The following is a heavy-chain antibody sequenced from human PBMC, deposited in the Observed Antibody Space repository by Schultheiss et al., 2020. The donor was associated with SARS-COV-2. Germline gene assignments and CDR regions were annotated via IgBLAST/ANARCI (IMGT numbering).Heavy chain of an antibody. J-gene: IGHJ4*02. Sequence: GESLKISCKGSGYSFTNYWIGWVRQMPGKGLEWMGIIYPGDSDTRYSPSFQGQVTISADKSISTAYLQWSSLKASDTAMYYCARLGANIVVVPAALEYTAPFDYWGQGTLVTVSS. CDR3: ARLGANIVVVPAALEYTAPFDY. V-gene: IGHV5-51*01. CDR2: IYPGDSDT. D-gene: IGHD2-2*01. CDR1: GYSFTNYW.